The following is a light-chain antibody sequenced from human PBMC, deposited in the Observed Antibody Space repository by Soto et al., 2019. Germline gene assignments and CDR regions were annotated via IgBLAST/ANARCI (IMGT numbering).Light chain of an antibody. Sequence: QSLLTQPASVSGSPGQSIAISCTGTSSDVGAYNFVSWYQQHPGRAPKLIIYDVSNRLSGVSNRFSGSKSGNTASLTISGLQAEDEADYYCSSYTVSSTYVFGGGTKVTVL. V-gene: IGLV2-14*03. CDR1: SSDVGAYNF. CDR3: SSYTVSSTYV. CDR2: DVS. J-gene: IGLJ1*01.